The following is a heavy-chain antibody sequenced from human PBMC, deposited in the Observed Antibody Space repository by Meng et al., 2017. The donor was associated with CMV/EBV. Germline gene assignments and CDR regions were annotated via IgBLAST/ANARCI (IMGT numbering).Heavy chain of an antibody. V-gene: IGHV3-49*04. J-gene: IGHJ4*02. CDR2: IRSKAYGGTT. CDR1: GFTFGDYA. Sequence: GGSLRLSCTASGFTFGDYAMSWVRQAPGKGLEWVGFIRSKAYGGTTEYAASVKGRFTISRDDSKSIAYLQMNSLKTEDKAVYYCTREKGIAVAGTIDYWGQGTLVTVSS. D-gene: IGHD6-19*01. CDR3: TREKGIAVAGTIDY.